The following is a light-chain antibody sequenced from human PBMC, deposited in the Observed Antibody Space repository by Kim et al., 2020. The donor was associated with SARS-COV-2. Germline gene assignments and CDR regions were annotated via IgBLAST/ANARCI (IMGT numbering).Light chain of an antibody. CDR3: QQRSNWPPGLT. CDR1: QSISHY. J-gene: IGKJ4*01. V-gene: IGKV3-11*01. CDR2: DAS. Sequence: PGERATLSCRASQSISHYLAWYQQTPGQAPRLLIYDASSRAAGIPARFSGSGSGTDFTLTVSSLEPEDFAVYYCQQRSNWPPGLTFGGGTKVDIK.